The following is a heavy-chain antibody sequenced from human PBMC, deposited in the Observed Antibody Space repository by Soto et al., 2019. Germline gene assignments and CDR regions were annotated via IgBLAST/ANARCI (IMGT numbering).Heavy chain of an antibody. CDR1: GFTFSSFA. D-gene: IGHD2-21*01. V-gene: IGHV3-13*01. CDR2: NGTIGDT. CDR3: VSVLFFGASGAYFDN. J-gene: IGHJ4*02. Sequence: VQLEESGGGLAQPGGSLRLSCAASGFTFSSFAMHWVRQRPGEALEWVSYNGTIGDTQYPGSVWGRFTISRDNARNSLYLQMDSLTVGDTAVYYCVSVLFFGASGAYFDNWGQGALVTVSS.